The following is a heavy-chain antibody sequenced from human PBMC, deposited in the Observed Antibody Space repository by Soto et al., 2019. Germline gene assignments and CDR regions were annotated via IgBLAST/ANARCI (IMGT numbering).Heavy chain of an antibody. J-gene: IGHJ4*02. D-gene: IGHD3-16*01. CDR2: IKSKTDGGTT. Sequence: GESLKISCAASGFTFSNAWMNWVRQAPGKGLEWVGRIKSKTDGGTTDYAAPVKGRFTISRDDSKNTLYLQMNSLKTEDTAVYYCTTESYDYYFDYWGQGTLVTVSS. V-gene: IGHV3-15*07. CDR3: TTESYDYYFDY. CDR1: GFTFSNAW.